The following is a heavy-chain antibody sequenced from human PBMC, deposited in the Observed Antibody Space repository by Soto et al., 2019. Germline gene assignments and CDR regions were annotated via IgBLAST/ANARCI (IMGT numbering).Heavy chain of an antibody. D-gene: IGHD6-13*01. CDR2: IYYSGST. CDR1: GGSISSYY. V-gene: IGHV4-59*01. J-gene: IGHJ5*02. Sequence: SETLSLTCTVSGGSISSYYWSWIRQPPGKGLEWIGYIYYSGSTNYNPSLKSRVTISVDTSKNQFSLKLSSVTAADTAVYYCARARIAAAGTKWFDPWGQGTLVTVS. CDR3: ARARIAAAGTKWFDP.